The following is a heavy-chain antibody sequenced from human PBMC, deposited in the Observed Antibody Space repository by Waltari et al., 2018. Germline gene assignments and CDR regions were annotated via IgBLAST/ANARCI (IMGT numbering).Heavy chain of an antibody. D-gene: IGHD5-12*01. V-gene: IGHV1-69*12. CDR3: ARDAVEMATPRYYYGMDV. Sequence: QVQLVQSGAEVKKPGSSVKVSCKASGGTFSSYAISWVRPGPGQGLEWMGGIIPIFGTANYAQKFQGRVTITADESTSTAYMELSSLRSEDTAVYYCARDAVEMATPRYYYGMDVWGQGTTVTVSS. CDR2: IIPIFGTA. CDR1: GGTFSSYA. J-gene: IGHJ6*02.